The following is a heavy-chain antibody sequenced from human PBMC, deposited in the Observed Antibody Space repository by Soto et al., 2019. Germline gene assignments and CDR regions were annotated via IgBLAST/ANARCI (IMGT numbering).Heavy chain of an antibody. CDR3: ARGRYGDY. D-gene: IGHD1-1*01. Sequence: QVHLVQSGAEVKKPGASVKVSGKASGYTFTSYGSTWVRQAPGQGLEWMGWISAHNGNTDYAQKLQGRVIVTRDTSTSTAYMELRSLISDDTAVYYCARGRYGDYWGQGALVTVSS. CDR1: GYTFTSYG. V-gene: IGHV1-18*01. J-gene: IGHJ4*02. CDR2: ISAHNGNT.